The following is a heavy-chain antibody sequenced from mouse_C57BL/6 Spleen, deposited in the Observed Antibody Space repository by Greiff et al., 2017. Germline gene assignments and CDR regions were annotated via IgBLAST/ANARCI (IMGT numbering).Heavy chain of an antibody. Sequence: VQLQQSGPELVKPGDSVKISCKASGYSFTGYFMNWVMQSHGKSLEWIGRINPYNGDTFYNQKFKGKATLTVDKSSSTAHMELRSLTSEDSAVYYCARSSTTVVPYYAMDYWGQGTSVTVSS. CDR1: GYSFTGYF. V-gene: IGHV1-20*01. D-gene: IGHD1-1*01. CDR2: INPYNGDT. CDR3: ARSSTTVVPYYAMDY. J-gene: IGHJ4*01.